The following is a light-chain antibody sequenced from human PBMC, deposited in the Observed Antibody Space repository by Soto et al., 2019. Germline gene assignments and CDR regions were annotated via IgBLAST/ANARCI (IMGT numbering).Light chain of an antibody. J-gene: IGKJ1*01. CDR2: AAS. Sequence: DIQLTQSPSFLSASVGDRVTITCRASQGISSYLAWYQQKPGKAPKLLIYAASTLQSGVPSRFSGSGSGTEFTLTISSLQPEDFATYYCQQSYNSPWTFGPGTKVEI. CDR3: QQSYNSPWT. CDR1: QGISSY. V-gene: IGKV1-9*01.